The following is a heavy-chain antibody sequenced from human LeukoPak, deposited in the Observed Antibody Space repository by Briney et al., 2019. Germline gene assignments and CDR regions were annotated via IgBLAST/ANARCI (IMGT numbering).Heavy chain of an antibody. CDR3: ARVPPYYDFWSGYYNRRPDNWFDP. CDR2: IYYSGST. CDR1: GGSINSYY. Sequence: PSETLSLTCTVSGGSINSYYWSWIRQPPGKGLEWIGYIYYSGSTNYNPSLKSRVTISVDTSKNQFSLKLSAVTAADRAVYYCARVPPYYDFWSGYYNRRPDNWFDPWGQGTLVTVSS. D-gene: IGHD3-3*01. J-gene: IGHJ5*02. V-gene: IGHV4-59*12.